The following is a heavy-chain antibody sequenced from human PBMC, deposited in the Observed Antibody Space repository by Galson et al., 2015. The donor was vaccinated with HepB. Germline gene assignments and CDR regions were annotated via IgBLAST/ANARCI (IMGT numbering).Heavy chain of an antibody. CDR2: ISSSSSYI. CDR3: ARDFDWNYGEGTTPTDY. V-gene: IGHV3-21*01. J-gene: IGHJ4*02. Sequence: SLRLSCAASGFTFSSYSMNWVRQAPGKGLEWVSSISSSSSYIYYADSVKGRFTISRDNAKNSLYLQMNSLRAEDTAVYYCARDFDWNYGEGTTPTDYSGQRTLVTVSS. D-gene: IGHD1-7*01. CDR1: GFTFSSYS.